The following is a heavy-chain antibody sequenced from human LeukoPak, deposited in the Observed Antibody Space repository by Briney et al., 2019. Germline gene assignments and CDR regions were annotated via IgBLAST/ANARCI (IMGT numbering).Heavy chain of an antibody. CDR2: ISSSTRYT. V-gene: IGHV3-11*06. CDR3: ARVLLGDYFDY. J-gene: IGHJ4*02. CDR1: GFIFSDYY. Sequence: GGSLRLSCAASGFIFSDYYMSWIRQAPGKGLEWVSYISSSTRYTNYADSVKGRFTISRDNARNSLYLQMNSLRAEDTAVYYCARVLLGDYFDYWGQGTLVTVSS. D-gene: IGHD4-17*01.